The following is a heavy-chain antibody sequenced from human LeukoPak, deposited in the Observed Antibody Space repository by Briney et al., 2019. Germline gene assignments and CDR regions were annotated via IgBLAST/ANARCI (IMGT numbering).Heavy chain of an antibody. CDR1: GFTFSSYW. V-gene: IGHV3-7*01. CDR2: IKQDGSEK. CDR3: ARYDFWSGYSGRYYYYYGMDV. J-gene: IGHJ6*02. D-gene: IGHD3-3*01. Sequence: PGGSLRLSCAASGFTFSSYWMTWVRQAPGKGLEWVANIKQDGSEKYYVDSVKGRITISRDNAKNSLYLQMNSLRAEDTAVYYCARYDFWSGYSGRYYYYYGMDVWGQGTTVTVSS.